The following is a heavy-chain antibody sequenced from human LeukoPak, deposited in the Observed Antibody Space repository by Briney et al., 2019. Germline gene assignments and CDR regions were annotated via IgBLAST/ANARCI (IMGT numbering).Heavy chain of an antibody. J-gene: IGHJ4*02. V-gene: IGHV3-66*01. Sequence: PGGSLRLSCGASGFTVSSNYMSWVRQAPGKGLEWVSVIYSGGSTYYADSVKGRFTISRDNSKNTLYLQMNSLRAEDTAVYYCARDVYYGSGSYSDYWGQGTLVTVSS. CDR1: GFTVSSNY. CDR2: IYSGGST. D-gene: IGHD3-10*01. CDR3: ARDVYYGSGSYSDY.